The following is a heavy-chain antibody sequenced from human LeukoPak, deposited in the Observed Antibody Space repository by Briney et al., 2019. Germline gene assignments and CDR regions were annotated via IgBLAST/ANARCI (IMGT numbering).Heavy chain of an antibody. D-gene: IGHD4-17*01. J-gene: IGHJ4*02. CDR2: ISSSSSYI. CDR1: GFTFSSYS. V-gene: IGHV3-21*01. Sequence: GGSLRLSCAASGFTFSSYSMNWVRQAPGKGLEWVSSISSSSSYIYYADSVKGRFTISRDNAKNSLYLQMNGLRAEDTAVYYCARVDDYGDYGGSYWGQGTLVTVSS. CDR3: ARVDDYGDYGGSY.